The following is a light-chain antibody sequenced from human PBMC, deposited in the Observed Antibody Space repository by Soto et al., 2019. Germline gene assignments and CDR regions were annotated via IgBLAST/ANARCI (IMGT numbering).Light chain of an antibody. Sequence: QSVLTQPPSASGTPGQRVTIYCSASSSNIGSNIVNWYHQLPGTAPKLLIYSNNRPPSGVPDRFSGSKSGTSASLDISGLQSEDEADYYCAAWDDSLNGVVFGGGTKVTVL. J-gene: IGLJ2*01. CDR3: AAWDDSLNGVV. CDR2: SNN. CDR1: SSNIGSNI. V-gene: IGLV1-44*01.